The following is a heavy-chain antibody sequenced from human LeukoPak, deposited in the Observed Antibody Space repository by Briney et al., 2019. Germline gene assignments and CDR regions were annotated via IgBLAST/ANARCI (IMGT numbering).Heavy chain of an antibody. CDR2: IRQDGSDK. Sequence: GGSLRLSCAASGFTFSSYAMSWVRQAPGKGLEWVANIRQDGSDKYYVDSVKGRFTISRDNAKNSLYLQMNSLRAEDTAVYYCARDEPPTNGYDSYDFWGQGTLVTVST. CDR3: ARDEPPTNGYDSYDF. D-gene: IGHD5-12*01. CDR1: GFTFSSYA. J-gene: IGHJ4*02. V-gene: IGHV3-7*01.